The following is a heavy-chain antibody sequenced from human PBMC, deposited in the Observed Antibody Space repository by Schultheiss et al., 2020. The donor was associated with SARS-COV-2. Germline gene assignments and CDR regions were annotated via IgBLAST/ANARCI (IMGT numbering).Heavy chain of an antibody. Sequence: SVKVSCKASGGTFSSYAISWVRQAPGQGLEWMGGIIPIFGTANYAQKFQGRVTITADESTSTAYMELSSLRSEDTAVYYCARDPIVVVPAAIRKYYYYYGMDVWGQGTTVTVSS. V-gene: IGHV1-69*13. D-gene: IGHD2-2*02. CDR2: IIPIFGTA. CDR1: GGTFSSYA. CDR3: ARDPIVVVPAAIRKYYYYYGMDV. J-gene: IGHJ6*02.